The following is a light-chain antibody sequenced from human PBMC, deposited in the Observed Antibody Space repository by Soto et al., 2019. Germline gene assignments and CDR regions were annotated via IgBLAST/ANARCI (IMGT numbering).Light chain of an antibody. Sequence: DIQMTQSPSFLSASVGDRVTITCRASQSIGKHLNWYQQKPGKAPKFLIYGASTLQSGVPSRFTGSGSGTDFNLTVNSLQPEDFATYYCQQSYSSTTTFGQGTRLEI. CDR2: GAS. CDR1: QSIGKH. CDR3: QQSYSSTTT. J-gene: IGKJ5*01. V-gene: IGKV1-39*01.